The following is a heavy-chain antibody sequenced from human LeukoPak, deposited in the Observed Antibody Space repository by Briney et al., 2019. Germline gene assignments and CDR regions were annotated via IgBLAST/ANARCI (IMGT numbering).Heavy chain of an antibody. Sequence: GGSLRLSCAASGFTFSSYGMHWVRQAPGKGLEWVAVISYDGSNKYYADSVKGRFTISREHSQNTLYLQMNSLRAEDTAVYYCAKDFLPRTVTTPGYWGQGTLVTVSS. J-gene: IGHJ4*02. CDR3: AKDFLPRTVTTPGY. D-gene: IGHD4-11*01. CDR1: GFTFSSYG. V-gene: IGHV3-30*18. CDR2: ISYDGSNK.